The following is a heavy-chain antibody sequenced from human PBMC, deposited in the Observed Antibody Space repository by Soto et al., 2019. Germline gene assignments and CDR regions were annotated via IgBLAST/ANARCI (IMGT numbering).Heavy chain of an antibody. Sequence: PGGSLRLSCAASGFTFSSYSMNWVRQAPGKGLEWVSYISSSSSSIYYADSVKGRFTISRDNAKNSLYLQMSSLRDEDTAVYYCATNGSSGYYRNYWGQGALVTVSS. D-gene: IGHD3-22*01. CDR3: ATNGSSGYYRNY. J-gene: IGHJ4*02. CDR2: ISSSSSSI. CDR1: GFTFSSYS. V-gene: IGHV3-48*02.